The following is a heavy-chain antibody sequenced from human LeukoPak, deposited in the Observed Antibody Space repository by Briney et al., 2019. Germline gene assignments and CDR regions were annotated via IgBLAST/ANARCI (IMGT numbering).Heavy chain of an antibody. CDR1: GGSFSGYY. V-gene: IGHV4-34*01. D-gene: IGHD2-2*01. CDR2: INHSGST. CDR3: ARENIVVVPAANPRFDP. Sequence: SETLSLTCAVYGGSFSGYYWSWIRQPPGKGLKWIGEINHSGSTNYNPSLKSRVTISVDTSKNQFSLKLSSVTAADTAVYYCARENIVVVPAANPRFDPWGQGTLVTVSS. J-gene: IGHJ5*02.